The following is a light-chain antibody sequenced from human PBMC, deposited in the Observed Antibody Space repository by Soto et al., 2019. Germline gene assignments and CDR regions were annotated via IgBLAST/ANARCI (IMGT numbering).Light chain of an antibody. CDR1: SSNIGSKT. V-gene: IGLV1-44*01. CDR3: AAWDDSLNGVV. CDR2: NNN. Sequence: QSVLTQPPSASGTPGQGVTISCSGGSSNIGSKTVNWYQQLPGTTPKLLIYNNNQRPSGVPDRFSGSKTGTSASLAVSGLQTEDEADSYCAAWDDSLNGVVFGGGTKLTVL. J-gene: IGLJ2*01.